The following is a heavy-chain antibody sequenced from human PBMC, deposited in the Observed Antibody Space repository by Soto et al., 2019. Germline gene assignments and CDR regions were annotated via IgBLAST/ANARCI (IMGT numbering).Heavy chain of an antibody. D-gene: IGHD4-17*01. Sequence: GGSLRLSCAASGFTFSNAWMSWVRQAPGKGLEWVGRIKSKTDGGTTDYAAPVKGRFTISRDDSKNTLYLQMNSLKTEDTAVYYCTTDPPPFYGDAPGFDYWGQGTLVTVSS. V-gene: IGHV3-15*01. J-gene: IGHJ4*02. CDR2: IKSKTDGGTT. CDR1: GFTFSNAW. CDR3: TTDPPPFYGDAPGFDY.